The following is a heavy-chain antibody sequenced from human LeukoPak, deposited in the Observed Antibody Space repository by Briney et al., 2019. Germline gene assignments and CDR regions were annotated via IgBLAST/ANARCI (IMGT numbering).Heavy chain of an antibody. CDR2: IWYDGSNK. V-gene: IGHV3-33*01. J-gene: IGHJ6*02. D-gene: IGHD2-15*01. Sequence: GGSLRLSCAASGFTFSSYGMHWVRQAPGKGLEWVAVIWYDGSNKYYAGSVKGRFTISRDNSKNTLYLQMNSLRAEDTAVYYCARDRVVVAARHYYYYYGMDVWGQGTTVTVSS. CDR1: GFTFSSYG. CDR3: ARDRVVVAARHYYYYYGMDV.